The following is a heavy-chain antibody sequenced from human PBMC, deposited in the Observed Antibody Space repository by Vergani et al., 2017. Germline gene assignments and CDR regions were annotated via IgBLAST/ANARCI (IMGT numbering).Heavy chain of an antibody. D-gene: IGHD4-17*01. Sequence: QVQLQQWGAGLLKPSETLSLTCAVYGGSFSGYYWSWIRQPPGKGLEWMGEINHSGSTNYNPSLKSRVTISVDTSKNQFSLKLSSVTAADTAVYYCARYPPYGDYLDYWGQGPLVTVSS. V-gene: IGHV4-34*01. CDR1: GGSFSGYY. CDR3: ARYPPYGDYLDY. CDR2: INHSGST. J-gene: IGHJ4*02.